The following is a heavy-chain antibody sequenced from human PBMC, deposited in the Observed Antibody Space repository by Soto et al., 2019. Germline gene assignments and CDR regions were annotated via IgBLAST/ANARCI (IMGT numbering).Heavy chain of an antibody. CDR2: MNPNSGNT. J-gene: IGHJ5*02. CDR3: ATGQKQAGYYDFSSRYYPNWFDP. V-gene: IGHV1-8*01. D-gene: IGHD3-3*01. Sequence: ASVKVSCKASGYTFTSYDINWVRQATGQGLEWMGWMNPNSGNTGYAQKFQGRVTMTRNTSISTAYMELSNLRSEDTAVYYCATGQKQAGYYDFSSRYYPNWFDPWGQGNLVTVSS. CDR1: GYTFTSYD.